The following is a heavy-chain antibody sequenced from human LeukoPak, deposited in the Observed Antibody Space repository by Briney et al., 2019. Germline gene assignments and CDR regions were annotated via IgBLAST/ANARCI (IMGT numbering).Heavy chain of an antibody. CDR1: GFTFSSYN. V-gene: IGHV3-48*01. CDR2: ISSSSSTI. D-gene: IGHD3-22*01. CDR3: ARGWYYDSSGDAFDI. Sequence: GGSLRLSCAASGFTFSSYNMNWVRQAPGKGLEWVSYISSSSSTIYYADSVKGRFTISRDNAKNSLYLQMNSLRAEDTAVYYCARGWYYDSSGDAFDIWGQGTMVTVSS. J-gene: IGHJ3*02.